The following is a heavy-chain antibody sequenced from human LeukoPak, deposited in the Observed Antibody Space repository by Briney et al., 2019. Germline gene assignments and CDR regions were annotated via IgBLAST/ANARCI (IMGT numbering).Heavy chain of an antibody. CDR3: ARPHSSGWYGGFDI. D-gene: IGHD6-19*01. CDR2: IYYSGST. CDR1: GGSITGYY. V-gene: IGHV4-59*08. J-gene: IGHJ3*02. Sequence: SETLSLTCSVSGGSITGYYWSWVRQPPGKGLEWIGYIYYSGSTSYNPSLESRVTISLDTSKNQLSLKLRSVTAADTAVYYCARPHSSGWYGGFDIWGQGTMVPVSS.